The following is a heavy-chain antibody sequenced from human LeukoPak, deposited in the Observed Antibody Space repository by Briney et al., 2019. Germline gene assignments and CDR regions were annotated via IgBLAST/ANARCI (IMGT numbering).Heavy chain of an antibody. CDR1: GYSFTSYW. V-gene: IGHV5-51*01. CDR2: IYPRDSDT. CDR3: ARPTMVRGVIIRVDY. D-gene: IGHD3-10*01. J-gene: IGHJ4*02. Sequence: GESLKISCKGSGYSFTSYWIGWVRQMPGKGLEWMGIIYPRDSDTRYSPSFQGQVTISADKSTSTAYLQWSSLKASDTAMYYCARPTMVRGVIIRVDYWGQGTLVTVSS.